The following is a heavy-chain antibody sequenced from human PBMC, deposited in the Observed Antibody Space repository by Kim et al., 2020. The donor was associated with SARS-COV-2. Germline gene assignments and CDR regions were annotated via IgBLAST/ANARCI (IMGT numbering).Heavy chain of an antibody. CDR3: ARGLRRDAFDI. J-gene: IGHJ3*02. V-gene: IGHV3-21*01. CDR1: GFTFSSYS. Sequence: GGSLRLSCAASGFTFSSYSMNWVRQAPGKGLEWVSSISSSSSYIYYADSVKGRFTISRDNAKNSLYLQMNSLRAEDTAVYYCARGLRRDAFDIWGQGTMVTVSS. CDR2: ISSSSSYI. D-gene: IGHD4-17*01.